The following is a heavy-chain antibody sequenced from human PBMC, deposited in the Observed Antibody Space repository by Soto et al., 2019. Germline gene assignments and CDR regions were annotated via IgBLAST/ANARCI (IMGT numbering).Heavy chain of an antibody. D-gene: IGHD3-22*01. V-gene: IGHV3-23*01. CDR1: GFTFSTYA. J-gene: IGHJ4*02. CDR3: AKDLFGNYAVYFDY. Sequence: EVQLLESGGGLVQPGGSLRLSCAASGFTFSTYAMSWLRQAPGQGLEWVAGISGSGANTYYADSVKGRFTISRDNSKNALYLQMNSLRAEDTALYYCAKDLFGNYAVYFDYWGQGTLVTVSS. CDR2: ISGSGANT.